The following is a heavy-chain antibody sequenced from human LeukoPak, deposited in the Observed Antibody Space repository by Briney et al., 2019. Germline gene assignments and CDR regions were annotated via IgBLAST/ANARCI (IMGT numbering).Heavy chain of an antibody. J-gene: IGHJ4*02. CDR2: INPNSGGT. D-gene: IGHD3-22*01. V-gene: IGHV1-2*02. Sequence: GASVNVSCKASGYTFTGYYMHWVRQAPGQGLEWMGWINPNSGGTNYAQKFQGRVTMTRDTSISTAYMELSRLRSDDTAVYYCAREFYYYDSSGYYRWGQGTLVTVSS. CDR1: GYTFTGYY. CDR3: AREFYYYDSSGYYR.